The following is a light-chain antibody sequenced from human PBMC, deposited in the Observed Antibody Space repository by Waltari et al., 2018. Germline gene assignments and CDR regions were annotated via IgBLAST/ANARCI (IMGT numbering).Light chain of an antibody. CDR2: DAS. J-gene: IGKJ1*01. CDR1: QSVDDH. CDR3: QQRRNWPPT. V-gene: IGKV3-11*01. Sequence: VLTQSPATLSLSPGERATLSCRARQSVDDHMAWYQQKPGQSPRLLIYDASNRATGIPIRFSGSGFGTDFTLTISSLEPDDFAHYYCQQRRNWPPTFGQGTKVEIK.